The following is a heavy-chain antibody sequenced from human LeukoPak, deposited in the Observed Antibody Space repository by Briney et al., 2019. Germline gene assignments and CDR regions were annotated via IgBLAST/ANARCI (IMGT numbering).Heavy chain of an antibody. CDR3: ARAYYYDSSGYSGVFDY. CDR2: TGGSGDST. J-gene: IGHJ4*02. CDR1: GFTFSIYA. Sequence: GGSLRLSCAASGFTFSIYAMSWVRQAPGKGLEWVSATGGSGDSTNYADSVKGRFTISRDNSKNTLYLQMNSLRAEDTAVYYCARAYYYDSSGYSGVFDYWGQGTLVTVSS. V-gene: IGHV3-23*01. D-gene: IGHD3-22*01.